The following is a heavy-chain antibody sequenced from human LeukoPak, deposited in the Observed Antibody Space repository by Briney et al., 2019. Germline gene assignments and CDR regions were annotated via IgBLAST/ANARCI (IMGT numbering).Heavy chain of an antibody. CDR3: ARGPVAGTPTPAPFDY. CDR2: IGTAGDT. V-gene: IGHV3-13*04. J-gene: IGHJ4*02. CDR1: GFTFSSYD. Sequence: SGGSLRVSCAASGFTFSSYDMHWVRQATGKGLEWVSAIGTAGDTYYPGSVKGRFTISRENAKNSLYLQMNSLRAGDTAVYYCARGPVAGTPTPAPFDYWGQGTLVTVSS. D-gene: IGHD6-19*01.